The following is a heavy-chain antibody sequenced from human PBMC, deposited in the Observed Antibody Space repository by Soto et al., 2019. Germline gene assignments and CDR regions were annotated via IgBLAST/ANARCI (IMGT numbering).Heavy chain of an antibody. D-gene: IGHD2-21*01. Sequence: EVQLLESGGGLVQPGGSLRLSCADSGFTFSSYAMSWGRQAPGKGLDWVSSISINGGATYDAESVKGRFTISRDYSQNTLYRQMNSLRADDPAVYFCARKSRLGDFDYWGQGTLVTVSS. CDR2: ISINGGAT. CDR3: ARKSRLGDFDY. CDR1: GFTFSSYA. J-gene: IGHJ4*02. V-gene: IGHV3-23*01.